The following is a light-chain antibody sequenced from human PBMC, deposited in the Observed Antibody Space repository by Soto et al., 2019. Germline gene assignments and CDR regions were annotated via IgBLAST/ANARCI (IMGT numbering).Light chain of an antibody. Sequence: DIQLTQSPSSLSASVGDSVTITCRASQNINSYLNWYQQKPGRAPNLLIYEASNLQSGVPSRFSGSGSGTDFTLTISSLQPEDFATYYCQQSYKTLLTFGGGTKVEIK. J-gene: IGKJ4*01. CDR1: QNINSY. CDR3: QQSYKTLLT. CDR2: EAS. V-gene: IGKV1-39*01.